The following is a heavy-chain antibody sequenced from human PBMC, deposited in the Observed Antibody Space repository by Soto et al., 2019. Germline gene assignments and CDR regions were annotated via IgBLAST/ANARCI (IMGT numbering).Heavy chain of an antibody. J-gene: IGHJ6*02. Sequence: SETLSLTCAVYGGSLSGYYWSWIRQPPGKGLEWIGEINHSGSTNYNPSLKSRVTISVDTSKNQFSLKLSSVTAADTAVYYCARGLGYCSSTCCSRTYYYYYYGMDVWGQGTTVTVSS. CDR3: ARGLGYCSSTCCSRTYYYYYYGMDV. CDR2: INHSGST. V-gene: IGHV4-34*01. D-gene: IGHD2-2*01. CDR1: GGSLSGYY.